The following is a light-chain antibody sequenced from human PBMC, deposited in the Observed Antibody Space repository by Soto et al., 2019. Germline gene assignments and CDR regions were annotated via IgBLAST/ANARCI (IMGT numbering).Light chain of an antibody. CDR3: LQDSNYPRT. CDR1: QGIRNE. CDR2: AAS. J-gene: IGKJ1*01. Sequence: AIQMTQSPSSLSASVGDRVTITCRASQGIRNELGWYQQKPGKAPKLLIYAASTLQSGVSSRFSGSGSGTDFNLTISSLQPEDFATYYCLQDSNYPRTFGQGTKVEIK. V-gene: IGKV1-6*01.